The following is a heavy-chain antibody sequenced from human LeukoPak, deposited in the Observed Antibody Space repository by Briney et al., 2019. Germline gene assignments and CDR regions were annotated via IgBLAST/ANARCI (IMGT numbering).Heavy chain of an antibody. CDR3: AREMNYYVSSGYYYSLLGY. CDR1: GGSISSYY. CDR2: IYTSGST. Sequence: PSETLSLTCTVSGGSISSYYWSWIRQPAGKGLEWIGRIYTSGSTNYNPSLKSRVTMSVDTSKNQFSLKLSSVTAADTAVYYCAREMNYYVSSGYYYSLLGYWGQGTLVTVSS. V-gene: IGHV4-4*07. J-gene: IGHJ4*02. D-gene: IGHD3-22*01.